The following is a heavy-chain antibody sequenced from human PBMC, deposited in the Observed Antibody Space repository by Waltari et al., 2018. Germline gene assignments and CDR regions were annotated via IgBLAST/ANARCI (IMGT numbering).Heavy chain of an antibody. J-gene: IGHJ2*01. D-gene: IGHD3-10*01. CDR1: GFMFSIYP. Sequence: EGQLLESGGGLVQTGGSIRLSCAASGFMFSIYPMTWVRQAPGKGLEWVSTITADGRSRNYADSVKVRFTISRDNSKNILDLQMNTLRAEDTAVYFCAKADFGNPYWFFDLWGRGTLLTVSS. CDR2: ITADGRSR. V-gene: IGHV3-23*01. CDR3: AKADFGNPYWFFDL.